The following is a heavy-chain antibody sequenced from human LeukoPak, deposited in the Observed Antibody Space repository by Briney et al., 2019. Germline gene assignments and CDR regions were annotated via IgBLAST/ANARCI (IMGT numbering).Heavy chain of an antibody. CDR3: ARDHGSGWYSYLDD. D-gene: IGHD6-19*01. Sequence: SQTLSLTCAISGDSVSSNSAAWNWIRQSPSRGLESLGRTYYRSKCYKDYAVSLKNRITINPDASKNQFSLQLNSVTPEDTAVYYCARDHGSGWYSYLDDWGQGTLVTVSS. CDR1: GDSVSSNSAA. J-gene: IGHJ4*02. V-gene: IGHV6-1*01. CDR2: TYYRSKCYK.